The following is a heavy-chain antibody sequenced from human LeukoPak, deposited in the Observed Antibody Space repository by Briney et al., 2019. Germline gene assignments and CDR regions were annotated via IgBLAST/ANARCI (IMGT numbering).Heavy chain of an antibody. V-gene: IGHV4-38-2*02. CDR1: GYSISSGYY. CDR3: AREIRFLEWLSPFDY. J-gene: IGHJ4*02. CDR2: IYHSGST. Sequence: SETLSLTCAVSGYSISSGYYWGWIRQPPGKGLEWSGSIYHSGSTYYNPSLKSRVTISVDTSKNQFSLKLSSVTAADTAVYYCAREIRFLEWLSPFDYWGQGTLVTVSS. D-gene: IGHD3-3*01.